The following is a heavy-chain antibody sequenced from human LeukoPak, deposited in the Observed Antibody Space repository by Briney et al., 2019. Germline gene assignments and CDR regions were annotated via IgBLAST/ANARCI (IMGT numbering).Heavy chain of an antibody. CDR3: ARGHIIVATKGSFDP. D-gene: IGHD5-12*01. Sequence: SETLSLTCAVYGGSFSGYYWSWIRQPPGKGLEWIGEINHSGSTNYNPSLKSRVTISVDTSKNQSSLKLSSVTAADTAVYYCARGHIIVATKGSFDPWGPGTLVTVSS. J-gene: IGHJ5*02. CDR2: INHSGST. CDR1: GGSFSGYY. V-gene: IGHV4-34*01.